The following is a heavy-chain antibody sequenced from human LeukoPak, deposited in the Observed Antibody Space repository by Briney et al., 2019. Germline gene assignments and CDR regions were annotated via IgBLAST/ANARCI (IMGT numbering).Heavy chain of an antibody. CDR2: ISSSSSTI. D-gene: IGHD3-22*01. CDR1: GFTVSSNY. V-gene: IGHV3-48*01. CDR3: ARPRTLNYYDSSGYSVSYFDY. J-gene: IGHJ4*02. Sequence: PGGSLRLSCAASGFTVSSNYMSWVRQAPGKGLEWVSYISSSSSTIYYADSVKGRFTISRDNAKNSLYLQMNSLRAEDTAVYYCARPRTLNYYDSSGYSVSYFDYWGQGTLVTVSS.